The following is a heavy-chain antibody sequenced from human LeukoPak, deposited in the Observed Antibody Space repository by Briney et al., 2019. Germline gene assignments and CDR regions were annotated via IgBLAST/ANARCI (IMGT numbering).Heavy chain of an antibody. CDR2: IWYDGSNK. CDR3: ARDPAAAGTSGFDY. Sequence: GWSLRLSCAASGFTFSSYGMHWVRQAPGKGLEWVAVIWYDGSNKYYADSVKGRFTISRDNSKNTLYLQMNSLRAEDTAVYYCARDPAAAGTSGFDYWGQGTLITVSS. D-gene: IGHD6-13*01. CDR1: GFTFSSYG. J-gene: IGHJ4*02. V-gene: IGHV3-33*01.